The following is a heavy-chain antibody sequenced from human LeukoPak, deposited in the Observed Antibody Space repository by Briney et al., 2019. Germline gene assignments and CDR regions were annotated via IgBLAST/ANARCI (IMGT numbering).Heavy chain of an antibody. CDR3: AKGLGTWNWYLDL. CDR2: ISGSGGST. D-gene: IGHD1-7*01. J-gene: IGHJ2*01. Sequence: GGSLRLSCAASGFTFSSYGMSWVRQAPGKGLEWVSAISGSGGSTYYADSVKGRFTISRDNSKNNLYLQMNSLRAEDKGVYYCAKGLGTWNWYLDLWGRGSLVTVSS. V-gene: IGHV3-23*01. CDR1: GFTFSSYG.